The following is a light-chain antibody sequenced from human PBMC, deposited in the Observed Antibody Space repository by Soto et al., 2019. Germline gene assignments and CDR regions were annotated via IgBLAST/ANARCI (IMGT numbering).Light chain of an antibody. CDR3: QQLNSYPPGGT. J-gene: IGKJ3*01. V-gene: IGKV1-9*01. Sequence: DIQLTQSPSFLSASVGDRVTITCRASQGISSYLAWYQQKPGKAPKLLIYAASTLQSGVPSRFSGSGSGTAFTLTISSLQPEDFATYYCQQLNSYPPGGTFGPGTKVDIK. CDR1: QGISSY. CDR2: AAS.